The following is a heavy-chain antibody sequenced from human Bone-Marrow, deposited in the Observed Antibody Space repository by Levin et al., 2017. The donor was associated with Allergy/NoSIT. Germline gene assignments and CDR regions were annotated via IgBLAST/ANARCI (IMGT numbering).Heavy chain of an antibody. CDR2: IIPILGIA. V-gene: IGHV1-69*02. CDR3: ASGPPGDIVVVPAGYFQH. J-gene: IGHJ1*01. D-gene: IGHD2-2*01. Sequence: KISCKASGGTFSSYTISWVRQAPGQGLEWMGRIIPILGIANYAQKFQGRVTITADKSTSTAYMELSSLRSEDTAVYYCASGPPGDIVVVPAGYFQHWGQGTLVTVSS. CDR1: GGTFSSYT.